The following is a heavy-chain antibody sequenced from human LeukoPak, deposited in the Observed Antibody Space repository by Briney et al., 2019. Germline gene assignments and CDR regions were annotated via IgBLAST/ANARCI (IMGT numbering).Heavy chain of an antibody. CDR1: GGSISSGDYY. CDR3: XXXXPTYYDSSGYSDY. CDR2: IYYSGST. J-gene: IGHJ4*02. Sequence: SETLSLTCTVSGGSISSGDYYWSWIRQPPGKGLEWIGYIYYSGSTYYNPSLKSRVTISVDTSKNQFSLKLSSVTAADTAVYXXXXXXPTYYDSSGYSDYWGQGTLVTVSS. V-gene: IGHV4-30-4*01. D-gene: IGHD3-22*01.